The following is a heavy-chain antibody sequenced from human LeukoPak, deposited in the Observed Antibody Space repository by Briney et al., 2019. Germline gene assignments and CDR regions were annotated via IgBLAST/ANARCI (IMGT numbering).Heavy chain of an antibody. V-gene: IGHV3-7*01. CDR3: ARDGYYDFWSGYYGGGAKIHTYLDY. CDR2: IKHDGSEK. CDR1: GFTFSSYS. D-gene: IGHD3-3*01. Sequence: PGGSLRLSCAASGFTFSSYSMNWVRQPPGKGLEWVANIKHDGSEKHYVDSVKGRFTISRDNAKNSLYLQMNSLRAEDTAVYYCARDGYYDFWSGYYGGGAKIHTYLDYWGQGTLVTVSS. J-gene: IGHJ4*02.